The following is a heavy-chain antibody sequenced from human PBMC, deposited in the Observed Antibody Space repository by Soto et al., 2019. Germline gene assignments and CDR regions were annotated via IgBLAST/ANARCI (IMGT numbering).Heavy chain of an antibody. V-gene: IGHV3-30*18. CDR3: AKAGGGFGDFVRH. J-gene: IGHJ4*02. CDR2: ISYDGSNK. D-gene: IGHD3-10*01. Sequence: GGSLRLSCAASGFTFSSYGMHWVRQAPGKGLEWVAVISYDGSNKYYADSVKGRFTISRENSKNTLYLQMNSLRTEDSAVYYCAKAGGGFGDFVRHWGQGTPVTVSS. CDR1: GFTFSSYG.